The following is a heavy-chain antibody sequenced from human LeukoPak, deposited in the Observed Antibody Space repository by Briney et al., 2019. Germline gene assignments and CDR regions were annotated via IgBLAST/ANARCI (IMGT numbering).Heavy chain of an antibody. V-gene: IGHV1-2*02. CDR1: GYTFTGYY. Sequence: ASVKVSCKASGYTFTGYYMHWVRQAPGQGLEWMGWINPNSGGTNYAQKFQGRVTMTRDTSICTAYMELSRLRSDDTTVYYCARDDVLTGYYEDYWGQGTLVTVSS. CDR3: ARDDVLTGYYEDY. J-gene: IGHJ4*02. D-gene: IGHD3-9*01. CDR2: INPNSGGT.